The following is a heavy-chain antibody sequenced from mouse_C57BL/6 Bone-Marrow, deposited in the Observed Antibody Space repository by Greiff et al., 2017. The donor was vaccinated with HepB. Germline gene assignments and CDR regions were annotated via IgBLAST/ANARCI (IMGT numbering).Heavy chain of an antibody. J-gene: IGHJ4*01. CDR2: IYPGDGDT. D-gene: IGHD1-1*01. V-gene: IGHV1-82*01. CDR3: ATLTTVVACDAMDY. Sequence: QVQLQQSGPELVKPGASVKISCKASGYAFSSSWMNWVKQRPGKGLEWIGRIYPGDGDTNYNGKFKGKATLTADKSSSTAYMQLSSLTSEDSAVYFCATLTTVVACDAMDYGGQGTSVTVSS. CDR1: GYAFSSSW.